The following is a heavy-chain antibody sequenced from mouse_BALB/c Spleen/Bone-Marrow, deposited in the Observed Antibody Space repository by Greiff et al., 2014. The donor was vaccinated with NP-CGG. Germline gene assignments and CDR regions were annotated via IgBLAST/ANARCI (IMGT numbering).Heavy chain of an antibody. CDR2: IYPGNVNT. J-gene: IGHJ4*01. D-gene: IGHD1-3*01. V-gene: IGHV1S56*01. CDR3: ARRKWAMDY. Sequence: VQVVESGPELVKPGASVRISCKASGYTFTSYYIHWVKQRPGQGLEWIGWIYPGNVNTKYNEKFKVKATLTADKSSSTAYMQLSSLTSEDSAVYFCARRKWAMDYWGQGTSVTVSS. CDR1: GYTFTSYY.